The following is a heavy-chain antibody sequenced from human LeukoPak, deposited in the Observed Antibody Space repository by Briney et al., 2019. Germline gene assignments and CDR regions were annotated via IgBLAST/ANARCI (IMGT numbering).Heavy chain of an antibody. CDR3: ARVGFGVLLWFGELPPGGFDP. J-gene: IGHJ5*02. CDR1: GYTFTSYG. Sequence: ASVKVSCKASGYTFTSYGISWVRQAPGQGLEWMGWISAYNGNTNYAQKLQGRVTMTTDTSTSTAYMELRSLRSDDTAVYYCARVGFGVLLWFGELPPGGFDPWGREPWSPSPQ. V-gene: IGHV1-18*01. D-gene: IGHD3-10*01. CDR2: ISAYNGNT.